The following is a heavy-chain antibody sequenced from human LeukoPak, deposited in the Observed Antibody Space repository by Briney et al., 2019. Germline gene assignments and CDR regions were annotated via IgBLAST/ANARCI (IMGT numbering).Heavy chain of an antibody. J-gene: IGHJ3*02. CDR1: GYTFTSYD. D-gene: IGHD1-1*01. CDR3: ARVMGTTGAFDI. Sequence: ASVKVSCKASGYTFTSYDINWVRQATGQGLEWMGWMNPNSGNTGYAQKFQGRVTMTRNTSTSTAYMELSSLRSEDTAVYYCARVMGTTGAFDIWGQGTMVTVSS. V-gene: IGHV1-8*01. CDR2: MNPNSGNT.